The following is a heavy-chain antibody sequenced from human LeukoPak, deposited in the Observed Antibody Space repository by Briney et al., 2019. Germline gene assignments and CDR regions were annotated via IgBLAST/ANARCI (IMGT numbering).Heavy chain of an antibody. Sequence: ASVKVSCKASGYTFTSYGISWVRQAPGQGLEWMGWISAYNGNTNYAQKLQGRVTMATDTSTSTAYMELRSLRSDDTAVYYCARNYHDILTGYYREYYFDYLGQGTLVTVSS. D-gene: IGHD3-9*01. CDR1: GYTFTSYG. CDR2: ISAYNGNT. V-gene: IGHV1-18*04. CDR3: ARNYHDILTGYYREYYFDY. J-gene: IGHJ4*02.